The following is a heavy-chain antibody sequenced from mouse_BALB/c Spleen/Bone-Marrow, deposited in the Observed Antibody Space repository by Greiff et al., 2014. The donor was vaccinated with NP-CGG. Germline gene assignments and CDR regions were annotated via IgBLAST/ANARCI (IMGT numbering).Heavy chain of an antibody. CDR3: ARRVHYYGFYFDY. Sequence: QVQVQQSGPELVKPGASVRISCKASGYTFTSYYIHWVKQRPGQGLEWIGWIYPGNVNTKYNEKFKGKATLTADKSSSTAYMQLSSLTSEDSAVYFCARRVHYYGFYFDYWGQGTTLTVSS. V-gene: IGHV1S56*01. D-gene: IGHD1-2*01. CDR2: IYPGNVNT. CDR1: GYTFTSYY. J-gene: IGHJ2*01.